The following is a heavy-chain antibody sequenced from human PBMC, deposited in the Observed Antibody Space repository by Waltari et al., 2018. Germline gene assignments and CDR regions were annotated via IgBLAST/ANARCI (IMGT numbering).Heavy chain of an antibody. V-gene: IGHV3-23*01. CDR3: AKAHFYDTSGYIEH. Sequence: EVQVLESGGGLVQPGGSLRLPCSASGFSFNTYSINWVRQAPGKGLEWVSGINGYGDKTYYADSVKGRFTLSRDNSRKTLSLQMNSLRAEDTAVYYCAKAHFYDTSGYIEHWGQGTLVTVSS. J-gene: IGHJ5*02. D-gene: IGHD3-22*01. CDR2: INGYGDKT. CDR1: GFSFNTYS.